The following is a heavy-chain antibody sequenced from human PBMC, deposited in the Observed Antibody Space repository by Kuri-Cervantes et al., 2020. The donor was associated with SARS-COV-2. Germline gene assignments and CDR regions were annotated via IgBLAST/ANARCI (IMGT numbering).Heavy chain of an antibody. CDR3: ARGGFLESNNPYYYGMDV. V-gene: IGHV4-4*02. J-gene: IGHJ6*01. CDR1: AGSISSTNW. Sequence: GSLRLSCAVSAGSISSTNWRSWVRQPPGKGQQWIGEIYHSGSSNYNPSLKSRVTISLDKSKNQFSLTLTSVTAADTAVYYCARGGFLESNNPYYYGMDVWGQGTTVTVSS. CDR2: IYHSGSS. D-gene: IGHD3-3*01.